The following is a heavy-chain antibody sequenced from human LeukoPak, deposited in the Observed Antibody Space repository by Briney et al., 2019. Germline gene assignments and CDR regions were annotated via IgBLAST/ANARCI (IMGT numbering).Heavy chain of an antibody. CDR1: GFTFNSYA. V-gene: IGHV3-48*01. CDR2: ISSSSSAI. D-gene: IGHD3-3*01. CDR3: ARLSGITIFGGLDY. J-gene: IGHJ4*02. Sequence: PGGSLRLSCTASGFTFNSYAMNWVRQAPGKGLEWISYISSSSSAIYYSDSVKGRFTISRDNAKNSLYLQMNSLRAEDTAVYYCARLSGITIFGGLDYWGQGALVTVSS.